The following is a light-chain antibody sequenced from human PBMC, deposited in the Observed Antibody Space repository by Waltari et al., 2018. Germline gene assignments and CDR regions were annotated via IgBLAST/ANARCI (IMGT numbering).Light chain of an antibody. Sequence: DIQMTQSPTSLSASVGDRVTITCRASQSISDYLNWYQHKPGKAPKLVIYAASTLQKGVPSRFSGGGSGTGFSLTINTLQPEDFATYYCQQTYGNPPTFGQGTKVEI. CDR1: QSISDY. CDR2: AAS. V-gene: IGKV1-39*01. J-gene: IGKJ1*01. CDR3: QQTYGNPPT.